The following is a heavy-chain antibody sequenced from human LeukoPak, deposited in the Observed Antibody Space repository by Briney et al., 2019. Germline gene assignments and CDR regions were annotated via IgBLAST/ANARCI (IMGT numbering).Heavy chain of an antibody. D-gene: IGHD2-21*02. CDR2: INTDGSTT. Sequence: GGSLRLSCAASGFTFSSYWMHWVRQAPGEGLVWVSRINTDGSTTSYADSVKGRFTLSRDNARNTLYLQMHSLRAEDTAVYYCARKGLGVTATLLNWYFDLWGRGTLVTVSS. V-gene: IGHV3-74*01. CDR1: GFTFSSYW. CDR3: ARKGLGVTATLLNWYFDL. J-gene: IGHJ2*01.